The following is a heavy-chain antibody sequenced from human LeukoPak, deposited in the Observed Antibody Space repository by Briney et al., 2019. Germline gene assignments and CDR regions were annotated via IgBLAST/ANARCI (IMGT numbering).Heavy chain of an antibody. CDR1: GFTVSSNY. V-gene: IGHV3-66*01. CDR2: SYSDEST. Sequence: GGSLRLSCAVSGFTVSSNYMSWVRQAPGKGLEWVSISYSDESTHYADAVKGRFTISRDNSKNTLYLQMNSLRAEDTAVYYCANAPATVYWFDPWGQGTLVTVSS. J-gene: IGHJ5*02. CDR3: ANAPATVYWFDP. D-gene: IGHD4-17*01.